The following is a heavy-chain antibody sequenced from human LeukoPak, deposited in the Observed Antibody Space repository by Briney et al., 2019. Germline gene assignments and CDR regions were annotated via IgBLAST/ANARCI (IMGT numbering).Heavy chain of an antibody. Sequence: ASVKVSCKASGYTFTSYYRHWVRQAPGQVLEWMGIINPSGGSTSYAQKFQGRVTMTRDTSTSTVYMELSSLRSEDTAVYYCARDLMEAYSAAGWFDPWGQGTLVTVSS. CDR3: ARDLMEAYSAAGWFDP. CDR1: GYTFTSYY. D-gene: IGHD6-25*01. CDR2: INPSGGST. J-gene: IGHJ5*02. V-gene: IGHV1-46*01.